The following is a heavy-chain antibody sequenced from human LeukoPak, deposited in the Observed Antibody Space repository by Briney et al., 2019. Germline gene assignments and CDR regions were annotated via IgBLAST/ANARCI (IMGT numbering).Heavy chain of an antibody. Sequence: SETLSLTCTVSGGSISSSSYYWGWIRQPPGKGLEWIGSIYYSGSTYYNPSLKSRVTISVDTSKNQFSLRLSSVTAADTAVYYCARHGSSSSTMGEYYYYMDVWGKGTTVTVSS. V-gene: IGHV4-39*01. D-gene: IGHD6-13*01. J-gene: IGHJ6*03. CDR1: GGSISSSSYY. CDR3: ARHGSSSSTMGEYYYYMDV. CDR2: IYYSGST.